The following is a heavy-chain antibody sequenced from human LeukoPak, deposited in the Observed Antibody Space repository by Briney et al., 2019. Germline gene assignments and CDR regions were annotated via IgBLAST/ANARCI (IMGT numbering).Heavy chain of an antibody. CDR1: GYSISSGYY. V-gene: IGHV4-38-2*01. D-gene: IGHD6-19*01. CDR3: ARVYGSGPYYYMDV. J-gene: IGHJ6*03. CDR2: ISHSGST. Sequence: SETLSLTCAVSGYSISSGYYWGWIRQPPGKGLEWIGSISHSGSTYYNPSLKSRVTISVDTSKNQFSLKLSSVTAADTALYYCARVYGSGPYYYMDVWGKGTMVTVSS.